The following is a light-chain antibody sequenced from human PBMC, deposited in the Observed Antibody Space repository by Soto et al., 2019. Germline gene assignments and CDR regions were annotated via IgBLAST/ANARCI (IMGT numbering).Light chain of an antibody. J-gene: IGKJ1*01. V-gene: IGKV3-15*01. Sequence: EIVMTQSPATLSVSLGERATLSCRASQSVSSNLAWYHQRPGQAPRLLIYGASTRATGIPARFSGSGSGTEFTLTISSLQSEDLGVYYCQQYDNWRTFGQGTKVDI. CDR2: GAS. CDR1: QSVSSN. CDR3: QQYDNWRT.